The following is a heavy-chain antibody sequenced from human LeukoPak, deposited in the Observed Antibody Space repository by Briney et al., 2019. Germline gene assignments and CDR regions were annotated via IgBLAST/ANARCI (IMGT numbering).Heavy chain of an antibody. Sequence: PSETLSLTCNVSGDSITSEAFYWAWIRQSPRKGLEWIGNVYYSGSTQYNPSLRGRVSISMDKTKNQFSLNLNSVSVTDTAIYYCARRDYAAWFDPWGQGTLVTVSS. D-gene: IGHD4/OR15-4a*01. V-gene: IGHV4-39*01. CDR1: GDSITSEAFY. CDR3: ARRDYAAWFDP. J-gene: IGHJ5*02. CDR2: VYYSGST.